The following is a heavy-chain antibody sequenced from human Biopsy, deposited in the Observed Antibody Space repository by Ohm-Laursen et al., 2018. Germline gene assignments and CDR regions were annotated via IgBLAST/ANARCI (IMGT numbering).Heavy chain of an antibody. Sequence: ASVKVSCKASGDAFLGYYLHWVRQAPGQGFEWMGSIYPNSGDTDFAQKFQGRVSMTRDTSVSTAYLELSSLRSDDTAIYYCARDLLEWSLPSWGQGTLVTVSS. CDR2: IYPNSGDT. V-gene: IGHV1-2*02. J-gene: IGHJ4*02. CDR3: ARDLLEWSLPS. CDR1: GDAFLGYY. D-gene: IGHD3-3*01.